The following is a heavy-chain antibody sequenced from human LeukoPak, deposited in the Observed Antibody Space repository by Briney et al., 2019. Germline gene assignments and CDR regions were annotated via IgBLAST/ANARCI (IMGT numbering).Heavy chain of an antibody. Sequence: RAGGSLRLSCAASGFVFSDYYMSWIRQAPGKGLEWIAYITIGSATIYYADSVKGRFTISRDNTRNSLYLQMNSLRAEDTAVYYCAKGAIAVASFDSWGQGTLVTVSS. J-gene: IGHJ4*02. V-gene: IGHV3-11*01. CDR3: AKGAIAVASFDS. D-gene: IGHD6-19*01. CDR2: ITIGSATI. CDR1: GFVFSDYY.